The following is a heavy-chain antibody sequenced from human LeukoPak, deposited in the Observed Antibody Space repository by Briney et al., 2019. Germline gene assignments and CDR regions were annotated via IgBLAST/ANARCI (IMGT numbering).Heavy chain of an antibody. V-gene: IGHV1-69*04. D-gene: IGHD5-18*01. CDR3: ASGQLYTADY. CDR1: GGTFSSYA. CDR2: IIPILGIA. J-gene: IGHJ4*02. Sequence: GASVKVSCKASGGTFSSYAISWVRQAPGQGLEWMGRIIPILGIANYAQKFQGRVTITADKSTNTAYMELSSLRSEDTAVYYCASGQLYTADYWGQGTLVTVSS.